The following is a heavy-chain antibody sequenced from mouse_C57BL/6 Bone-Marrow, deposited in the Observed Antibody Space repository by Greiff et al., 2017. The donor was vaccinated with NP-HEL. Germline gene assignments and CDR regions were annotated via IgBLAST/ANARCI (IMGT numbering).Heavy chain of an antibody. CDR1: GYSITSGYY. Sequence: VQLQQSGPGLVKPSQSLSLTCSVTGYSITSGYYWNWNRQLPGNKLEWMGFISYDGSNNYNPYLKNRISITRDTSKNQLFLRLNSVTTEDTATYYCAREGRYYDYWGQGTTLTVSS. V-gene: IGHV3-6*01. CDR2: ISYDGSN. J-gene: IGHJ2*01. CDR3: AREGRYYDY. D-gene: IGHD3-3*01.